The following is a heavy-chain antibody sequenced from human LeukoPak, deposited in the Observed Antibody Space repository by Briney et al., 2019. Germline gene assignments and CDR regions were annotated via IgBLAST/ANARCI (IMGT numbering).Heavy chain of an antibody. Sequence: GGSLRLSCVGSGFTFSSYSMNWVRQAPGKGLEWVSYISGTSNTIYYDDSVKGRFTVSRDNAKNSQYLQMNSLRAEDTAIYYWARDLGSYSSGWYMGFDYWGQGTLVTVSS. CDR2: ISGTSNTI. D-gene: IGHD6-19*01. CDR3: ARDLGSYSSGWYMGFDY. CDR1: GFTFSSYS. J-gene: IGHJ4*02. V-gene: IGHV3-48*01.